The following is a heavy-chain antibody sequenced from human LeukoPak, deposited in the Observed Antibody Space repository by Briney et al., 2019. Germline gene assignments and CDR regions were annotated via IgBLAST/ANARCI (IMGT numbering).Heavy chain of an antibody. Sequence: SETLSLTCTVSGSSISSYYWSWIRQPPGKGLEWIGYIYYSGSTNYNPSLKSRVTISVDTSKNQFSLKLSSVTAADTAVYYCARDSTGIGGTAIAAAGTDYYYYMDVWGKGTTVTVSS. V-gene: IGHV4-59*01. CDR2: IYYSGST. CDR1: GSSISSYY. CDR3: ARDSTGIGGTAIAAAGTDYYYYMDV. D-gene: IGHD6-13*01. J-gene: IGHJ6*03.